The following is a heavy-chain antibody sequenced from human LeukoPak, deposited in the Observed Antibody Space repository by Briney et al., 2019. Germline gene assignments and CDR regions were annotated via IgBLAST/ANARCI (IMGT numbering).Heavy chain of an antibody. CDR1: GYTFTSYY. J-gene: IGHJ4*02. Sequence: ASVKVSCKASGYTFTSYYMHWVRQAPGQGLEWMGIINPSGGSTSYAQKFQGRVTMTRDTSTSTVYMELSSLRSEDTAVYCCARSMAMVRGVIIWIAPRADYWGQGTLVTVSS. V-gene: IGHV1-46*01. D-gene: IGHD3-10*01. CDR2: INPSGGST. CDR3: ARSMAMVRGVIIWIAPRADY.